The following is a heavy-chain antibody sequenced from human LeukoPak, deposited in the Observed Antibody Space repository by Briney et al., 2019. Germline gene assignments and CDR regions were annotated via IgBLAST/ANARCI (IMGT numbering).Heavy chain of an antibody. V-gene: IGHV3-33*01. Sequence: GGSLRLSCAASGFTFSSYGMHWVRQAPGKGLEWVAVIWYDGSNKYYADSVKGRFTISRDNSKNTLYLQMNSLRAEDTAVYYCARDGYYGSGIDYWGQGTLVTVSS. J-gene: IGHJ4*02. CDR3: ARDGYYGSGIDY. D-gene: IGHD3-10*01. CDR1: GFTFSSYG. CDR2: IWYDGSNK.